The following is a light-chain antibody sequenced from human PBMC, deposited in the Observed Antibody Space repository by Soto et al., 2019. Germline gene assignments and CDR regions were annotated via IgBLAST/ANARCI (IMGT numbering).Light chain of an antibody. Sequence: SYELTQPPSVSVSPGQTARITCSGDKLGNKYASWYQQKPGQSPVLVLFQDTQRPSGIPERFSGSNSGNTATLTISGAQPMDEADYYCQAWDSSTGVFGTGTKLNVL. V-gene: IGLV3-1*01. CDR2: QDT. CDR3: QAWDSSTGV. CDR1: KLGNKY. J-gene: IGLJ1*01.